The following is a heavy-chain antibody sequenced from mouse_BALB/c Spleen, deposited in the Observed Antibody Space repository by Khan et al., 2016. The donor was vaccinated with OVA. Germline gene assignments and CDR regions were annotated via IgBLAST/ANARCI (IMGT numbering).Heavy chain of an antibody. J-gene: IGHJ4*01. CDR3: ARQPYYHYYVMDY. Sequence: VQLQESGPALVAPSQSLSITCTISGFSLTDYGVHWVRQPPGKGLEWLVVIWSDGRTTYNSALKSRLSISKDNSKSQVFLKMNSLQTDDTAVYYCARQPYYHYYVMDYWGQGTSVTVSS. V-gene: IGHV2-6-1*01. CDR2: IWSDGRT. D-gene: IGHD2-10*01. CDR1: GFSLTDYG.